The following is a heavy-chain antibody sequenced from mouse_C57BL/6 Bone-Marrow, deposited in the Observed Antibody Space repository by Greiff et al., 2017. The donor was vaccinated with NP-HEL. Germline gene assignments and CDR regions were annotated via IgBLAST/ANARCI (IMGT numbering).Heavy chain of an antibody. CDR3: ARSYGNFVGFDY. Sequence: DVQLQESGPGLVKPSQSLSLTCSVTGYSITSGYYWNWIRQFPGNKLEWMGYISYDGSNNYNPSLKNRISITRDTSKNQFFLKLNSVTTEDTATYYCARSYGNFVGFDYWGQGTTLTVSS. J-gene: IGHJ2*01. CDR2: ISYDGSN. CDR1: GYSITSGYY. V-gene: IGHV3-6*01. D-gene: IGHD2-10*02.